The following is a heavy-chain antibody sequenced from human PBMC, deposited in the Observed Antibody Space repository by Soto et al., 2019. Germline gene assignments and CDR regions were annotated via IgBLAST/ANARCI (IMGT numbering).Heavy chain of an antibody. V-gene: IGHV1-46*01. J-gene: IGHJ4*02. CDR2: ISPSGGST. CDR3: ADKPVVEMATIGLLQL. CDR1: GYTFTSYY. D-gene: IGHD5-12*01. Sequence: ASVKVTCKASGYTFTSYYMHWVRQAPGQGLEWMGIISPSGGSTSYAQKFQGRVTMTRDTSTSTVYMELSSLRSEDTAVYYCADKPVVEMATIGLLQLWGQGTLVTVYS.